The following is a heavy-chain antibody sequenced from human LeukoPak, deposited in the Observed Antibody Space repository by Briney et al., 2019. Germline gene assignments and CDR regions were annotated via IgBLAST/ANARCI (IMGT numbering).Heavy chain of an antibody. CDR2: IYYSGST. D-gene: IGHD4-17*01. V-gene: IGHV4-39*01. Sequence: SETLSLTCTVSGGSISSSSYYWGWIRQPPGKGLEWIVSIYYSGSTYYNPSLKSRVTISVDTSKNQFSLKLSSVTAADTAVYYCARHRFNSWGRRLRTQIFDYWGQGTLVPVSS. CDR3: ARHRFNSWGRRLRTQIFDY. CDR1: GGSISSSSYY. J-gene: IGHJ4*02.